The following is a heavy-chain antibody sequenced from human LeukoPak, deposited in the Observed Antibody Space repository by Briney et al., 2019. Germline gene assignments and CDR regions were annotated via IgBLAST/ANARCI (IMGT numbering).Heavy chain of an antibody. D-gene: IGHD3-22*01. Sequence: RSESLSLTCTVSSGSISSYYWSWIRQPPGKGLEWIGYIYYSGSTNYNPSLKTRVTISVASSKNPFSLKLSSVTAADTAVYYCARSHTYYYDSSGRPHWYFDLWGRGTLDTYSS. V-gene: IGHV4-59*01. J-gene: IGHJ2*01. CDR2: IYYSGST. CDR1: SGSISSYY. CDR3: ARSHTYYYDSSGRPHWYFDL.